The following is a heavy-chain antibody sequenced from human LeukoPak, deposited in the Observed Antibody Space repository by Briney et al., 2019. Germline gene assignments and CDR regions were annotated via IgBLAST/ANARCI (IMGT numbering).Heavy chain of an antibody. D-gene: IGHD6-19*01. CDR3: AKDRQWLQIDY. CDR1: GFTFSSYG. J-gene: IGHJ4*02. CDR2: ISYDGSNK. Sequence: GGSLRLSCAASGFTFSSYGMHWVRQAPGKGLEWVAVISYDGSNKYYAYSVKGRFTISRDNYKNTLYLQMNSLRAEDTAVYYCAKDRQWLQIDYWGQGTLVTVSS. V-gene: IGHV3-30*18.